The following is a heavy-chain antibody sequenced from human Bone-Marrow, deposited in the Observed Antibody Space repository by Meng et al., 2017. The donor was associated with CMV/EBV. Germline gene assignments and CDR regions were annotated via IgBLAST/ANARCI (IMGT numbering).Heavy chain of an antibody. CDR2: IYHSGST. D-gene: IGHD4-17*01. J-gene: IGHJ4*02. V-gene: IGHV4-38-2*02. CDR1: GYSISSGYY. Sequence: SETLSLTCTVSGYSISSGYYWGWIRQPPGKGLEWIGSIYHSGSTYYNPSLKSRVTISVDTSKNQFSLKLSSVTAADTAVYYCAREDGTTVTGDYWGQGTLFTVSS. CDR3: AREDGTTVTGDY.